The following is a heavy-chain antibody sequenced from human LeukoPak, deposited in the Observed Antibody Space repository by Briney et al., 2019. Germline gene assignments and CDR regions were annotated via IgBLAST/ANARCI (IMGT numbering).Heavy chain of an antibody. J-gene: IGHJ4*02. CDR2: INTNTGNP. CDR1: GYTFTTYA. CDR3: ARHHGPYYYDSSGYYIL. Sequence: ASVKVSCKASGYTFTTYAMNWVRQAPGQGLEWMGWINTNTGNPTYAQGFTGRFVFSLDTSVSTAYLQISSLKAEDTAVYYCARHHGPYYYDSSGYYILWGQGTLVTVSS. V-gene: IGHV7-4-1*02. D-gene: IGHD3-22*01.